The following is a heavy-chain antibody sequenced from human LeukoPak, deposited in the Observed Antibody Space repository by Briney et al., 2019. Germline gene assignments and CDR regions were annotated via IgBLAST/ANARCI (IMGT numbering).Heavy chain of an antibody. CDR3: ATPYCSSNRCLDVFNM. J-gene: IGHJ3*02. D-gene: IGHD2-2*01. V-gene: IGHV4-31*03. Sequence: PSQTLSLTCNVSGVSVSDGRYSWTWIRQHPGKGLEWIGYKYYSGSAKYNPSLKSRLTISIDTSKNQFSLQLSSVTAADTATYYCATPYCSSNRCLDVFNMWGQGTRVTVSS. CDR2: KYYSGSA. CDR1: GVSVSDGRYS.